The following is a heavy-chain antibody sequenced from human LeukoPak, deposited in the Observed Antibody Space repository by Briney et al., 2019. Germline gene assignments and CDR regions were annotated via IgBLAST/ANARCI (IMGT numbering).Heavy chain of an antibody. CDR1: GFIFSTFE. CDR2: INTGSTI. J-gene: IGHJ5*02. CDR3: ARGGNWGWNWFDP. V-gene: IGHV3-48*03. Sequence: GSLRLSCAGSGFIFSTFEMNWVRQAPGKGLEWVSHINTGSTIHYADSVRGRFTISRDNAKNSLYLQMNSLRVEDTAVYYCARGGNWGWNWFDPWGQGTLVTVSS. D-gene: IGHD7-27*01.